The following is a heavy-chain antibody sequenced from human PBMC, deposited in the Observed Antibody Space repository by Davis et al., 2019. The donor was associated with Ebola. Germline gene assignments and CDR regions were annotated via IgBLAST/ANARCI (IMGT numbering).Heavy chain of an antibody. CDR2: INADYINT. Sequence: AASVKVSCKASGYSFTPFAMHWVRQAPGQSLEWMGRINADYINTKYAQKFQGRVTITRETSGNTAYMELNNLRSEDTAVYYCARMQLRGYYFDYWGQGTLVTVSS. CDR1: GYSFTPFA. J-gene: IGHJ4*02. D-gene: IGHD6-6*01. CDR3: ARMQLRGYYFDY. V-gene: IGHV1-3*01.